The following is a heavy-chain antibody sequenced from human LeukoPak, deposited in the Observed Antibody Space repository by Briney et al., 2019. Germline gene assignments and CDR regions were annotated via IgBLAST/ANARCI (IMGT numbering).Heavy chain of an antibody. J-gene: IGHJ4*02. Sequence: GSLRLSCAASGFTFSSYWMSWVRQAPGKGLEWIGEINHSGSTNYNPSLKSRVTISVDTSKNQFSLKLSSVTAADTAVYYCARLRRGVPVYFDYWGQGTLVTVSS. CDR1: GFTFSSYW. V-gene: IGHV4-34*01. D-gene: IGHD1-1*01. CDR3: ARLRRGVPVYFDY. CDR2: INHSGST.